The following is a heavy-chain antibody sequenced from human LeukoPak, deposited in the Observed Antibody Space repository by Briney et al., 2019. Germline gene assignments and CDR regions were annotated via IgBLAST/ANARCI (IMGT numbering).Heavy chain of an antibody. CDR2: ISSSSSYI. D-gene: IGHD3-3*01. Sequence: GGSLRLSCVASGFTFSSYSMTWVRQAPGKGLEWVSSISSSSSYIYYADSVKGRFTISRDNAKNSLYLQMNSLRAEDTAVYYCARGQPFYDFWSGYYTPYSDYWGQGTLVTVSS. CDR1: GFTFSSYS. J-gene: IGHJ4*02. V-gene: IGHV3-21*01. CDR3: ARGQPFYDFWSGYYTPYSDY.